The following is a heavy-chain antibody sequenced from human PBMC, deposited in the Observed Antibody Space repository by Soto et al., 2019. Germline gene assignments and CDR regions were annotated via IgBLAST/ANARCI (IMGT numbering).Heavy chain of an antibody. CDR1: GYTLTELS. J-gene: IGHJ5*02. CDR3: ATQIVVVVAAKNGWFDP. D-gene: IGHD2-15*01. V-gene: IGHV1-24*01. CDR2: FDPEDGET. Sequence: QVQLVQSGAEVKKPGASVKVSCKVSGYTLTELSMHWVRQAPGKGLEWMGGFDPEDGETIYAQKFQGRGTMTEETSTDTAYMELSSLRSEDTAVYYCATQIVVVVAAKNGWFDPWGQGTLVTVSS.